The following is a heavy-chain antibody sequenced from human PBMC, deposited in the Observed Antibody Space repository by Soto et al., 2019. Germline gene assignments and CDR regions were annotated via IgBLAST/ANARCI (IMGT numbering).Heavy chain of an antibody. CDR3: ARGDLRHKWFDP. CDR1: GGSFSGYY. Sequence: PSETLSLTCAVYGGSFSGYYWSWIRQPPGKGLEWIGEINHSGSTNYNPSLKSRVTISVDTSKNQFSLKLSSVTAADTAVYYCARGDLRHKWFDPWGQGTLVTVSS. V-gene: IGHV4-34*01. J-gene: IGHJ5*02. CDR2: INHSGST. D-gene: IGHD5-12*01.